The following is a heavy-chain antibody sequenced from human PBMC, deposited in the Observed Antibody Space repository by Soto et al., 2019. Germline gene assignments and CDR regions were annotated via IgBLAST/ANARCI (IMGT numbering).Heavy chain of an antibody. V-gene: IGHV3-7*01. D-gene: IGHD3-22*01. CDR2: IKGDGSEQ. Sequence: EVQLVESGGGLVQPGGSLRLSCVASGFALSSFWMTWVRQAPGKGLEWVAKIKGDGSEQNYVDSVRGRFTISRDNAKNSVYLQMNSLRVDDTAVCYCTRNQVKADYWGQGTLVTVSS. J-gene: IGHJ4*02. CDR1: GFALSSFW. CDR3: TRNQVKADY.